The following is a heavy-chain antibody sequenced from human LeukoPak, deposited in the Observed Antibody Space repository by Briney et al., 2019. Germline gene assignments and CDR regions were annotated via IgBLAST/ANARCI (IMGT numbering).Heavy chain of an antibody. Sequence: SETLSLTCTGSGGSISSYYWSWIRQPPGKELEWIGYIYYSGSTNYNPSLKSRVTISVDTSKNQFSLKPSSVTAADTAVYYCSGALVATDFDYWGQGTLVTVSS. CDR2: IYYSGST. D-gene: IGHD5-12*01. CDR3: SGALVATDFDY. CDR1: GGSISSYY. J-gene: IGHJ4*02. V-gene: IGHV4-59*08.